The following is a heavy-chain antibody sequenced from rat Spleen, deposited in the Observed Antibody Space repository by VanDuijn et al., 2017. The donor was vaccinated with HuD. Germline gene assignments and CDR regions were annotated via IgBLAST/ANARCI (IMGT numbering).Heavy chain of an antibody. CDR3: ARRLYDYFDY. D-gene: IGHD1-2*01. Sequence: EVQLVESGGGLVQPGRSLKLSCAASGFIFNSYYMVWVRQAPTKGLEWVASIGPGGDISFYRDSVKGRFTISRDNAKSTLYLQMDSLRSEDTATYYCARRLYDYFDYWGQGVMVTVSS. CDR1: GFIFNSYY. CDR2: IGPGGDIS. J-gene: IGHJ2*01. V-gene: IGHV5-25*01.